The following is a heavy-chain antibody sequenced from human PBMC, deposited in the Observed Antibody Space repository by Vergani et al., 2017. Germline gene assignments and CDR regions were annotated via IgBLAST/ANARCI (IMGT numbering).Heavy chain of an antibody. CDR2: INGSDDKT. V-gene: IGHV3-23*01. J-gene: IGHJ4*02. CDR1: GFTFSSYA. Sequence: LLESGGGLVQPGGSLRLSCAASGFTFSSYAMSWVRPAPGEGLEWVSSINGSDDKTYYTDSVRGRFSISSDTSKNTLYLQMNSLRAEDTGVYFCARVFYSSGSYVFFFWGQGTLVTVSS. CDR3: ARVFYSSGSYVFFF. D-gene: IGHD6-19*01.